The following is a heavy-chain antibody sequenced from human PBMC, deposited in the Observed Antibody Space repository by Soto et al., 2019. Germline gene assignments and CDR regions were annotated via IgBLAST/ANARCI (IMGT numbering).Heavy chain of an antibody. CDR2: ISYSGST. D-gene: IGHD2-15*01. CDR3: ARDLKEYCSDGKCNWFDP. Sequence: PSETLSLTCTISGPSISPYYCSWVRPPPGKGLEWIGYISYSGSTNYNPSLKSRVTISFDASKNEISLQVRSATAADAAVYYCARDLKEYCSDGKCNWFDPWGQGTLVTVSS. V-gene: IGHV4-59*01. J-gene: IGHJ5*02. CDR1: GPSISPYY.